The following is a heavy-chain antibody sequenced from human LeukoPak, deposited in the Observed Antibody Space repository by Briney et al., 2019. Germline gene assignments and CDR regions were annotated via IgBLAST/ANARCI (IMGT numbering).Heavy chain of an antibody. CDR3: ARGGDYGDYAWFDP. J-gene: IGHJ5*02. Sequence: ASVKVSCKASGGTFSSYAISWVRQAPGQGLEWMGGIIPIFGTANYAQKFQGRVTITADESTSTAYMELSSLRSEDTAVYYCARGGDYGDYAWFDPWGQGTLVTVS. V-gene: IGHV1-69*01. CDR1: GGTFSSYA. CDR2: IIPIFGTA. D-gene: IGHD4-17*01.